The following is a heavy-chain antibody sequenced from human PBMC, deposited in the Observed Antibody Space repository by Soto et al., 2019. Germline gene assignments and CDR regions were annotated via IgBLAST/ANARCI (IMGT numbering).Heavy chain of an antibody. CDR1: GFTFSSYW. V-gene: IGHV3-74*01. D-gene: IGHD2-8*01. CDR2: INPSGSIT. Sequence: EEQLVESGGGLVQPGGSLRLSCAASGFTFSSYWMHWVRQTPGKGLVWVSRINPSGSITTYAYSVKGRFTISRDNAMNTLYLQTNSLRGDDTAVYYCARIPTGKYGVWNYWGQGTLVTVSS. CDR3: ARIPTGKYGVWNY. J-gene: IGHJ4*02.